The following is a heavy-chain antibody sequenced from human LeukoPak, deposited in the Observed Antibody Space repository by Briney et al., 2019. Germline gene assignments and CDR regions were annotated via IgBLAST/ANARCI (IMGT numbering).Heavy chain of an antibody. Sequence: GGSLRLSCAASGFTFSSYSMNWVRQAPGKGLEWVSSISSSSSYIYYADSVKGRFTISGDNAKNSLYLQMNSLRAEDTAVYYCARGNAYSSSSGWDYWGQGTLVTVSS. J-gene: IGHJ4*02. CDR1: GFTFSSYS. D-gene: IGHD6-6*01. V-gene: IGHV3-21*01. CDR3: ARGNAYSSSSGWDY. CDR2: ISSSSSYI.